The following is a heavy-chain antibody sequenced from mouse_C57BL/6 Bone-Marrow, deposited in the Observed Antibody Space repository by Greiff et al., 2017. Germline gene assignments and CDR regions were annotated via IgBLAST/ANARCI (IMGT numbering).Heavy chain of an antibody. D-gene: IGHD2-4*01. Sequence: EVKLMESGGGLVQPGGSMKLSCVASGFTFSNYWMNWVRQSPEKGLEWVAQIRLKSDNYATHYAESVKGRFTISRDDSKSSVYLQMNNLRAEDTGIYYCTSDYVHYYAMDYWGQGTSVTVSS. V-gene: IGHV6-3*01. CDR2: IRLKSDNYAT. CDR3: TSDYVHYYAMDY. CDR1: GFTFSNYW. J-gene: IGHJ4*01.